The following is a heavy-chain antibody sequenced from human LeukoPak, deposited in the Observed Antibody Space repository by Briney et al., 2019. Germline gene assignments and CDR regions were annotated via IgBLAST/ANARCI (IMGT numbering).Heavy chain of an antibody. CDR3: ARWSHAMVWFDP. J-gene: IGHJ5*02. CDR2: ISSSSSYI. CDR1: GFTFSSYS. Sequence: PGGSLRLSCAASGFTFSSYSMNWVRQAPGKGLEWVSSISSSSSYIYYADSVKGRFTISRDNAKNSLYLQMNSLRAEDTVVYYCARWSHAMVWFDPWGQGTLVTVSS. D-gene: IGHD5-18*01. V-gene: IGHV3-21*01.